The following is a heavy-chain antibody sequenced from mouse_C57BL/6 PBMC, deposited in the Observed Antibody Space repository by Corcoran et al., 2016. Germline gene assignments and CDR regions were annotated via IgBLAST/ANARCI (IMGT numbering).Heavy chain of an antibody. Sequence: EVQLQQSGPELVKPGASVKISCKASGYTFTDYYMNWVKQSHGKSLEWIGDINPNNGGTSYNQKFKGKATLTVDKSSSTAYMELRSLTSEDSAVYYCARTAHYYGSPFDYWGQGTTLTVSS. D-gene: IGHD1-1*01. CDR2: INPNNGGT. J-gene: IGHJ2*01. CDR1: GYTFTDYY. V-gene: IGHV1-26*01. CDR3: ARTAHYYGSPFDY.